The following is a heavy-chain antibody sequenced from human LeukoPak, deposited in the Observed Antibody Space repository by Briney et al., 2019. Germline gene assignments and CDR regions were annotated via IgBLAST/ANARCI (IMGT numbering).Heavy chain of an antibody. CDR2: ISSSGSPT. D-gene: IGHD3-10*01. J-gene: IGHJ3*02. CDR3: ARAKDPPGGAFDI. V-gene: IGHV3-11*01. Sequence: GGSLRLSCAASGFTFSDYYMSWIRQAPGKGLEWVSYISSSGSPTYYADSVKGRFTLSRDNAKDSLYLQMNSLRAEDTAVYYCARAKDPPGGAFDIWGQGTMVTVSS. CDR1: GFTFSDYY.